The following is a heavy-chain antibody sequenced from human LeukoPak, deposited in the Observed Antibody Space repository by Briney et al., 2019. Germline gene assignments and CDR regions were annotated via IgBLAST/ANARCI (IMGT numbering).Heavy chain of an antibody. J-gene: IGHJ4*02. V-gene: IGHV3-23*01. CDR2: ISGSGGST. CDR1: GYSFTSYW. CDR3: AKDRPNDY. Sequence: GESLKISCKGSGYSFTSYWIGWVRQAPGKGLEWVSAISGSGGSTYYADSVKGRFTISRDNSKNTLYLQMNSLRAEDTAVYYCAKDRPNDYWGQGTLVTVSS.